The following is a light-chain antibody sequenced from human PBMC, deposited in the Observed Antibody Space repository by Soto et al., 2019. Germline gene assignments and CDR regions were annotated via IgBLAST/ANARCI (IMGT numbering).Light chain of an antibody. CDR2: GAS. CDR3: EQYNNWPLT. V-gene: IGKV3D-15*01. J-gene: IGKJ4*01. CDR1: QSVSSN. Sequence: EIVMTQSPATLSVSPGERATLSCRASQSVSSNLAWYQQKPGQTPRLRIYGASTRATGIPARFSASGSGTEFTLTISSLQSDDFAVSDCEQYNNWPLTFGGGTKVEIK.